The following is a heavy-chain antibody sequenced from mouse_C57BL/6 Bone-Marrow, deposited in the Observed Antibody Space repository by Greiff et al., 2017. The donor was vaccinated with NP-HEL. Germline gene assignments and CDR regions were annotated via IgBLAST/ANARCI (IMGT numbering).Heavy chain of an antibody. CDR2: IYPGSGST. V-gene: IGHV1-55*01. CDR3: AREGYYGNLYYFDY. D-gene: IGHD2-1*01. Sequence: QVHVKQPGAELVKPGASVKMSCKASGYTFTSYWITWVKQRPGQGLEWIGDIYPGSGSTKYNEKFKSKATLTVDTSSSTAYMQLSSLTSEDSAVYYCAREGYYGNLYYFDYWGQGTTLTVSS. J-gene: IGHJ2*01. CDR1: GYTFTSYW.